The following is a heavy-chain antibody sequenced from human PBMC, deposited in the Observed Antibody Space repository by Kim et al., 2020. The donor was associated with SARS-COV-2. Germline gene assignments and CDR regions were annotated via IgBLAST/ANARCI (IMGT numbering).Heavy chain of an antibody. CDR1: GFTFSSYG. V-gene: IGHV3-33*01. J-gene: IGHJ6*02. D-gene: IGHD5-18*01. CDR2: IWYDGSNK. Sequence: GGSLRLSCAASGFTFSSYGMHWVRQAPGKGLEWVAVIWYDGSNKYYADSVKGRFTISRDNSKNTLYLQMNSLRAEDTAVYYCARDRFRIQLWQRYGMDVWGQGTTVTVSS. CDR3: ARDRFRIQLWQRYGMDV.